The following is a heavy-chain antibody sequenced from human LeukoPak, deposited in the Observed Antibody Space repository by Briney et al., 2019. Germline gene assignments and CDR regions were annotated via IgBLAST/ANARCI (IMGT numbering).Heavy chain of an antibody. J-gene: IGHJ4*02. CDR1: GFPFSSYW. Sequence: GSLRLSCAASGFPFSSYWMHWVRQAPGKGLVWVSRINSDGSSTSYADSVKGRVTISRDNGKNTLYLQMNSLRAEDTAVYYCARSRTTVTKDLLDSWGEGTLVTVS. CDR3: ARSRTTVTKDLLDS. V-gene: IGHV3-74*01. CDR2: INSDGSST. D-gene: IGHD4-17*01.